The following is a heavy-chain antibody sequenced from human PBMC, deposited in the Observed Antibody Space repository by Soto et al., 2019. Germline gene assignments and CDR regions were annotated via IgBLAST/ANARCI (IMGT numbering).Heavy chain of an antibody. J-gene: IGHJ6*02. CDR3: AKGRVVYVFGVQYYYFGIEV. CDR1: GFKFSTYG. D-gene: IGHD3-10*02. Sequence: QVQLVESGGGVVQPGRSLRLSCGASGFKFSTYGMHWVRQAPGKGLEWVAVISYDGNNKDYADSVKGRFTISRANSKNTSYRRMSCLIAGDTAVYYGAKGRVVYVFGVQYYYFGIEVWGQGTTVAVSS. V-gene: IGHV3-30*18. CDR2: ISYDGNNK.